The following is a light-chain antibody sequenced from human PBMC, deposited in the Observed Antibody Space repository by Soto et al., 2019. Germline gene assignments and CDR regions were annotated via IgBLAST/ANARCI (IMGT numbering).Light chain of an antibody. CDR3: QQRSNWPPVN. Sequence: EIVLTQSPATLSLSPWERATLSCRASQSINRHLAWYRQKPGQAPRLLIYDASNRATGIPARFSGSGSGTDFTLTISSLEPEDFGVYYCQQRSNWPPVNFGGGTKVDIK. CDR1: QSINRH. J-gene: IGKJ4*01. CDR2: DAS. V-gene: IGKV3-11*01.